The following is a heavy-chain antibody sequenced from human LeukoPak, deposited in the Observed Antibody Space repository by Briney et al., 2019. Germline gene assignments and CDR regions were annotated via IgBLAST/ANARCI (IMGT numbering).Heavy chain of an antibody. CDR3: AKDFAAAGDWYFDL. CDR1: GFTFDDYA. J-gene: IGHJ2*01. Sequence: GGSLRLSCAASGFTFDDYAMHWVRQAPGKGLEWVSGISWNSGSIGYADSVKGRFPISRDNAKNSLYLQMNSLRAEDTALYYCAKDFAAAGDWYFDLWGRGTLVTVSS. D-gene: IGHD6-13*01. V-gene: IGHV3-9*01. CDR2: ISWNSGSI.